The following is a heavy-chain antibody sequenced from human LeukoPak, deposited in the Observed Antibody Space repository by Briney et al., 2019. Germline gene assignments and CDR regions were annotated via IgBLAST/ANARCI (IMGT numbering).Heavy chain of an antibody. CDR3: ARSLVTPDWFDP. CDR2: IIPIFGTA. Sequence: RRASVNVSCKASVGTFSSYAISWVRQAPGQGLEGMGGIIPIFGTANYAQKFQGTVTITAANSTGTAYVELRSLRSEDTAVYYCARSLVTPDWFDPWGQGTLVTVSS. CDR1: VGTFSSYA. J-gene: IGHJ5*02. D-gene: IGHD2-21*02. V-gene: IGHV1-69*06.